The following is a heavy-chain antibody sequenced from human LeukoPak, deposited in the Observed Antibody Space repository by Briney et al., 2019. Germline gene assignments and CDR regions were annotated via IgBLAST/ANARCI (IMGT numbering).Heavy chain of an antibody. Sequence: GGSLRLSCAASGFTFSDYTMHWVRFAPGKRLEYVSAITANGGSKYHADSVRARFAVSRDNSKNTLYLQMGSLRAEDTALYYCARGPNYSFYMDVWGKGTAVTVSS. V-gene: IGHV3-64*02. CDR3: ARGPNYSFYMDV. J-gene: IGHJ6*03. CDR2: ITANGGSK. CDR1: GFTFSDYT.